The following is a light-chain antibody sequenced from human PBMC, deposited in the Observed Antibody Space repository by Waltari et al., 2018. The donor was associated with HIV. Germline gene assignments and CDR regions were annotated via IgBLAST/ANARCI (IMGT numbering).Light chain of an antibody. CDR2: DAS. CDR1: ENIRNN. J-gene: IGKJ1*01. V-gene: IGKV3-15*01. CDR3: QQYSRWPPTWT. Sequence: EVVMTQSPGTLSVSPGERATLSCRSSENIRNNLAWYQPKHGQAPRLLFYDASARATGVPARFSGSGSGTEFTLTISGLQSEDFAIYYCQQYSRWPPTWTFGQGTKVDVK.